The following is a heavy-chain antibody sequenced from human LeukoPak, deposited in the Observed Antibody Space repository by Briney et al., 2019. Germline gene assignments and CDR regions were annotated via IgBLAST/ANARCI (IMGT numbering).Heavy chain of an antibody. D-gene: IGHD5-24*01. CDR2: IYYSGST. Sequence: SETLSLTCTVSGGSISSYYWSWIRQPPGKGLEWIGYIYYSGSTNYNPSLKSRVTISVDTSKNQFSLKLSSVTAADTAVYYCARDLDGYNPIWGQGTLVTVSS. CDR3: ARDLDGYNPI. V-gene: IGHV4-59*01. CDR1: GGSISSYY. J-gene: IGHJ4*02.